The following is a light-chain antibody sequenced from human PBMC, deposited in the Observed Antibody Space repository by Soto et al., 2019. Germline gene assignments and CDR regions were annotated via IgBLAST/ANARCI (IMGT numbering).Light chain of an antibody. CDR3: SSYAGSNTWV. J-gene: IGLJ3*02. V-gene: IGLV2-8*01. Sequence: QSALNQPPSAAGSPGQSVTISCTGTSSDVGGYNYVSWYQQHTGKAPKLMIYDVTQRPSGVPDRFSGSKSGNTASLTVSGLQAEDEADYYCSSYAGSNTWVFGGGTKLTVL. CDR2: DVT. CDR1: SSDVGGYNY.